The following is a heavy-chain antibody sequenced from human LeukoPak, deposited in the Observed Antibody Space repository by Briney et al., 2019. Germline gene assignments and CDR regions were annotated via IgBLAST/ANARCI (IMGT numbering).Heavy chain of an antibody. J-gene: IGHJ4*02. CDR3: AKDSSIFGVVPAAGRY. CDR2: ISYDGSNK. Sequence: PGGSLRLSCAASGFTFSSYGMHWVRQAPGKGLEWVAVISYDGSNKYYADSVKGRFTISRDNSKNTLYLQMNSLRAEDTAVYYCAKDSSIFGVVPAAGRYWGQGTLVTVSS. D-gene: IGHD2-2*01. CDR1: GFTFSSYG. V-gene: IGHV3-30*18.